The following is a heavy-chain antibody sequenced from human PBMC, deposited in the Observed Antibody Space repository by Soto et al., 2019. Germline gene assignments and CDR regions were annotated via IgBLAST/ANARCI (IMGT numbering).Heavy chain of an antibody. Sequence: SETLSLTCTISGGSVSSGSYYRSWIRQPPGKGLEWIGYIYYSGSIDYNPSLKSRVTISADTSKTQFSLMMSSVTAADTAVYYCARYSSSSVFDYWGQGILVSVSS. J-gene: IGHJ4*02. V-gene: IGHV4-61*01. D-gene: IGHD6-6*01. CDR1: GGSVSSGSYY. CDR3: ARYSSSSVFDY. CDR2: IYYSGSI.